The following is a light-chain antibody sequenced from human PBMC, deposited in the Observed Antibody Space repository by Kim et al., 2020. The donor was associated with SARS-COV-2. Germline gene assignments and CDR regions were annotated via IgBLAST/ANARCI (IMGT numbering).Light chain of an antibody. Sequence: EVVLTQSPATLSLSPGERATLSCRTSLGVSNFLAWYQQKPGQAPRLLVYDASNRAPGVPARFSGRGSGTDFTLTISSLEPEDSAIYYCQQRAVWPPLTFGGGTKVEIK. CDR1: LGVSNF. CDR3: QQRAVWPPLT. V-gene: IGKV3-11*01. J-gene: IGKJ4*01. CDR2: DAS.